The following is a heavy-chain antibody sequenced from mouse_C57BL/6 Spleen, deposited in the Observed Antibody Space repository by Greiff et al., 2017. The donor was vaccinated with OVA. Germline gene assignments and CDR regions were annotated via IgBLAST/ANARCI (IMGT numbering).Heavy chain of an antibody. CDR3: AREGPNYYGSSYVDY. V-gene: IGHV1-66*01. D-gene: IGHD1-1*01. Sequence: QVQLQQSGPELVKPGASVKISCKASGYSFTSYYIHWVKQRPGQGLAWIGWIYPGSGNTKYNEKFKGKATLTADTSSSTAYMQLSSLTSEDSAVYYCAREGPNYYGSSYVDYWGQGTTLTVSS. CDR2: IYPGSGNT. J-gene: IGHJ2*01. CDR1: GYSFTSYY.